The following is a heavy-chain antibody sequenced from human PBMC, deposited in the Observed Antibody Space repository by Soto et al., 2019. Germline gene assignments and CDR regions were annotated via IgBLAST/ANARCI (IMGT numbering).Heavy chain of an antibody. D-gene: IGHD3-22*01. Sequence: EVELLESGGGLVQPGGSLRLSCAASGFTFSNYAMSWVRQAPGKGLEWVSSTSGSGGDVFHAGSVRGRFTISRDNSKNTLYLQMNSRRAEDTGIYDCAKGWLYGDGMGVWGQGTTVTVSS. J-gene: IGHJ6*02. CDR3: AKGWLYGDGMGV. CDR1: GFTFSNYA. V-gene: IGHV3-23*01. CDR2: TSGSGGDV.